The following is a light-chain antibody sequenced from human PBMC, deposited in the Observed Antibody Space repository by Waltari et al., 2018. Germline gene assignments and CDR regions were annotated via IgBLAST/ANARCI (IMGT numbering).Light chain of an antibody. J-gene: IGLJ1*01. CDR1: SNGVGDYSH. CDR2: EAT. V-gene: IGLV2-8*01. Sequence: QSALTQPPSASGSPGQSVTISCTGSSNGVGDYSHVAWSQHRPGTAPIPIIPEATARPSGVPYRFSGSPSGNTASRTVAGLQAEDEGDYYCCSSVGGKTYVCGAGTKVTVL. CDR3: CSSVGGKTYV.